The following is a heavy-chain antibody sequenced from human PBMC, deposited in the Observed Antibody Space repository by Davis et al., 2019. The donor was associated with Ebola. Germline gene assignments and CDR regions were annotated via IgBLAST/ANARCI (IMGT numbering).Heavy chain of an antibody. CDR2: ISAYNGNT. Sequence: ASVKVSCKASGYTFTSYGISWVRQAPGQGLEWMGWISAYNGNTNYAQKLQGRVTMTTDTSTRTVSMELSSLRSEDTAVYYCARGYGYSYGKKNYYYGMDVWGKGTTVTVSS. D-gene: IGHD5-18*01. CDR1: GYTFTSYG. V-gene: IGHV1-18*04. J-gene: IGHJ6*04. CDR3: ARGYGYSYGKKNYYYGMDV.